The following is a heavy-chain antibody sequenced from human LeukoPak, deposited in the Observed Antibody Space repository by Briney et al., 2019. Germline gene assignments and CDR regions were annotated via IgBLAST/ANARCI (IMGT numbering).Heavy chain of an antibody. CDR2: MYHTGTT. Sequence: PSETLSLTCTVSGGSISSDSYYWGWIRQPPGKGLEWIGYMYHTGTTYYNPSLRSRVTISVDRSKNQFSLKLSSVTAEDTAVYYCARHFGWVGGNVDYWGQGTQVTV. CDR3: ARHFGWVGGNVDY. J-gene: IGHJ4*02. V-gene: IGHV4-39*01. CDR1: GGSISSDSYY. D-gene: IGHD3-9*01.